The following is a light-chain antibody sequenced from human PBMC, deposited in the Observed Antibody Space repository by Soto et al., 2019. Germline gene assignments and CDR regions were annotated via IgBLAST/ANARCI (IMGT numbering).Light chain of an antibody. CDR3: QQYCTYWGLT. V-gene: IGKV1-5*03. CDR2: KAS. Sequence: DIQMTQSPSTLSASVGDRVTITCRTSQSISTWLAWYQQKPGKAPKLLIYKASSLESGVPSRFSGGGSGTQFTLTINSLQADDSATYYCQQYCTYWGLTFGGGTKVEIK. CDR1: QSISTW. J-gene: IGKJ4*02.